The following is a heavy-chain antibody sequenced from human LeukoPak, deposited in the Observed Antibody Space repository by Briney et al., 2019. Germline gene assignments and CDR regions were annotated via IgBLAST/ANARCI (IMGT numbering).Heavy chain of an antibody. J-gene: IGHJ3*02. CDR1: GYSFTSYW. D-gene: IGHD3-3*01. V-gene: IGHV5-51*01. Sequence: GESLKISCKGSGYSFTSYWIGWVRQMPGKGLEWMGIIYPGDPDTRYSPSFQGQVTISADKSISTAYLQWSSLKASDTAMYYCARPPDFWSGQNAFDIWGQGTMVTVSS. CDR2: IYPGDPDT. CDR3: ARPPDFWSGQNAFDI.